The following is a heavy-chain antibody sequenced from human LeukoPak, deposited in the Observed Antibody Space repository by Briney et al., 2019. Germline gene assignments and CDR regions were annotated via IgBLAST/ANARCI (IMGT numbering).Heavy chain of an antibody. Sequence: PGGSLRLSCAASGFTFSTYWMNWVRQVPGKGLVWVSRINSDGSSTSYADSVKGRFTISRDNANNTLHLQMNSLRAEDTAVYYCARGWFGPNMDVWGRGTTVTISS. CDR2: INSDGSST. CDR1: GFTFSTYW. CDR3: ARGWFGPNMDV. J-gene: IGHJ6*03. D-gene: IGHD3-10*01. V-gene: IGHV3-74*01.